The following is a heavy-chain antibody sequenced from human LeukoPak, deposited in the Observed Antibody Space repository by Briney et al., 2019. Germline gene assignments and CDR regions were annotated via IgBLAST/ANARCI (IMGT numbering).Heavy chain of an antibody. CDR2: IYYSGST. V-gene: IGHV4-59*12. CDR1: GGSISSYY. Sequence: PSETLSLTCTVSGGSISSYYWSWIRQPPGKGLEWIGYIYYSGSTYYNPSLKSRVTISVDTPKNQFSLKLSSVTAADTAVYYCARDTNQGFDYWGQGTLVTVSS. D-gene: IGHD1-14*01. J-gene: IGHJ4*02. CDR3: ARDTNQGFDY.